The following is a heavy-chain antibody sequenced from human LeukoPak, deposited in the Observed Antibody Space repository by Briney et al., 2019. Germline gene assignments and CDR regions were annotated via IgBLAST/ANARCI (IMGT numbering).Heavy chain of an antibody. CDR1: GFTFSSYA. CDR3: AKDVAAGYYYYYGLDV. CDR2: ISSNGGST. J-gene: IGHJ6*02. V-gene: IGHV3-64*04. Sequence: GSLRLSCSASGFTFSSYAMHWVRQAPGKGLEYVSAISSNGGSTYYADSVKGRFTISRDNSKNTLYLQMNSLRAEDTAVYYCAKDVAAGYYYYYGLDVWGQGTTVTVSS. D-gene: IGHD2-21*01.